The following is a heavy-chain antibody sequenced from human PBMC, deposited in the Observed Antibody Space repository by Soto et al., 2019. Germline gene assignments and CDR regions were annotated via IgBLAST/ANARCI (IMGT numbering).Heavy chain of an antibody. J-gene: IGHJ6*04. CDR2: INHSGST. Sequence: SETLSLTCAVYGGSFSGYYWSWIRQPPGKGLEWIGEINHSGSTNYNPSLKSRVTISVDTSKNQFSLKLSSVTAADTAVYYCARVSGYCSSTSCYELDVWGKGTTVTVSS. V-gene: IGHV4-34*01. CDR1: GGSFSGYY. D-gene: IGHD2-2*01. CDR3: ARVSGYCSSTSCYELDV.